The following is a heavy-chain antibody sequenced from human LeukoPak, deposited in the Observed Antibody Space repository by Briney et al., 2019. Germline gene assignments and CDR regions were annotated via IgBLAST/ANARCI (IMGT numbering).Heavy chain of an antibody. CDR3: ARVEVLLWFGELLSYNWFDP. CDR1: GGSISSSGYY. D-gene: IGHD3-10*01. Sequence: SETLSLTCTVSGGSISSSGYYWSWIRQPPGKGLEWIGYIYYSGSTYYNPSLKSRVTISVDTSKNQFSLKLSSVTAADTAVYYCARVEVLLWFGELLSYNWFDPWGQGTLSPSPQ. J-gene: IGHJ5*02. CDR2: IYYSGST. V-gene: IGHV4-31*03.